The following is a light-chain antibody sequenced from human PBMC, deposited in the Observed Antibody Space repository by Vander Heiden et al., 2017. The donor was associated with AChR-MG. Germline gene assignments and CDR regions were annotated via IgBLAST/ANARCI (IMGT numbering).Light chain of an antibody. Sequence: DIQVTQSPSTLSASVGDRVTITCRGSQSISRFLAWQQQQPGKAHKLLIDESSSLESGVPSRFSGSGAGKEFTLTISSLQPDDFATYYCQQYHSFPTFGPGTKVEIK. CDR1: QSISRF. V-gene: IGKV1-5*01. CDR3: QQYHSFPT. CDR2: ESS. J-gene: IGKJ3*01.